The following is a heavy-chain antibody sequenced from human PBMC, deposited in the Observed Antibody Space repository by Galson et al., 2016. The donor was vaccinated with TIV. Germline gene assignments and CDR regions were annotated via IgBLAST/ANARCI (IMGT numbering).Heavy chain of an antibody. CDR1: GYNFTNYW. CDR3: ARPHYGDGDY. V-gene: IGHV5-10-1*01. J-gene: IGHJ4*02. D-gene: IGHD4-17*01. Sequence: KVSCKTSGYNFTNYWIIWVRQMPGRGLEWVGRIDPEDSYTEYSPSFQGHVTISTDKSIGTSYLQWSSLKASDTAIYYCARPHYGDGDYWGLGTLVTVSS. CDR2: IDPEDSYT.